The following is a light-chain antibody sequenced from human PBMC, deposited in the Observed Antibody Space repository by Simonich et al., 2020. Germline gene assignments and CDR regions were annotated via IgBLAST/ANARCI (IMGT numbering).Light chain of an antibody. CDR3: SSYTSSSTVV. J-gene: IGLJ2*01. V-gene: IGLV2-14*03. CDR2: DVS. Sequence: QSALTQPASVSGSPGQSITIFCTGTSSDVGGYNYVSWYQQHPGKAPKLMIYDVSNRPSGVSNRFSGSKSGNTASMTSSGLQAEDEADYYCSSYTSSSTVVFGGGTKLTVL. CDR1: SSDVGGYNY.